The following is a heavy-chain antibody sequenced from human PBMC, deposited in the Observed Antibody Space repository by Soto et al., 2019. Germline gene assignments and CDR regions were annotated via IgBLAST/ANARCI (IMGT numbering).Heavy chain of an antibody. CDR3: ASHSNGSSWRGYGIDV. Sequence: QVQLVQSGAEVKKPGSSVNVSCKASGVTFTSYAIRWVRQAPGQGLWWMGGIIPIFGTANYAQKFQGRITIIAEEFTGTAYMELSSLSYEDTGGSYWASHSNGSSWRGYGIDVWGQGTTV. J-gene: IGHJ6*02. V-gene: IGHV1-69*12. CDR2: IIPIFGTA. D-gene: IGHD6-13*01. CDR1: GVTFTSYA.